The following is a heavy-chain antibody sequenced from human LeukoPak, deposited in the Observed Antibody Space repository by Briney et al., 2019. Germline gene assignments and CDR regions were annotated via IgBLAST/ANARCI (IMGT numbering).Heavy chain of an antibody. D-gene: IGHD3-22*01. Sequence: GGSLRLSCAASGFTFSIYAMSWVRQAPGEGLQWVSSITSSGDGTYYAVSVKGRFTISRDNSENMLYLQMNSLRVEDTAVYFCAKDRPNYYGSNGHYYRRDGDYWGQGTLVTVSS. CDR3: AKDRPNYYGSNGHYYRRDGDY. V-gene: IGHV3-23*01. CDR1: GFTFSIYA. J-gene: IGHJ4*02. CDR2: ITSSGDGT.